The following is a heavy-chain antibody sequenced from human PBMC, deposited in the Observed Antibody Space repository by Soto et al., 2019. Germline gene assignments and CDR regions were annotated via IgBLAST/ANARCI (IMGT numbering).Heavy chain of an antibody. CDR1: GFTFSSCT. D-gene: IGHD2-15*01. V-gene: IGHV3-21*01. CDR2: ISPRTSHL. CDR3: SGCSGGACHQNYGMDV. J-gene: IGHJ6*02. Sequence: EVHLVESGGGLVKPGGSLRLSCAVSGFTFSSCTMNWVRQAPGKGLEWVSSISPRTSHLYYADSVKGRFTISRDNAKNSLFLQMNSLRAEDTAVYYCSGCSGGACHQNYGMDVWGQGTTVTVSS.